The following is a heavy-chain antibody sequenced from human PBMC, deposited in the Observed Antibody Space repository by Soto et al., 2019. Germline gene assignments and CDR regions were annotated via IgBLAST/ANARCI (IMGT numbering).Heavy chain of an antibody. CDR1: GFTFSSYA. CDR2: ISGSGGST. V-gene: IGHV3-23*01. J-gene: IGHJ3*02. Sequence: PGGSLRLSCAASGFTFSSYAMSWVRQAPGKGLEWVSAISGSGGSTYYADSVKGRSTISRDNSKNTLYLQMNSLRAEDTAVYYCAKDINAYCGGDCYPGVYAFDIWGQGTMVTVS. CDR3: AKDINAYCGGDCYPGVYAFDI. D-gene: IGHD2-21*02.